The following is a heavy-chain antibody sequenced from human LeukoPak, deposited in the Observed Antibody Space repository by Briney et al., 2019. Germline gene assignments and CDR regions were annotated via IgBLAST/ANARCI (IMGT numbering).Heavy chain of an antibody. D-gene: IGHD6-19*01. CDR3: AKDFFSSGWYGYPTSDY. CDR1: GFTFSSYD. Sequence: TGGSLRLSCAASGFTFSSYDMHCVRQATGKGLEWVSAIGNAADTYYPGSVKGRFTISRDNSKNTLYLQMNSLRAEDTAVYYCAKDFFSSGWYGYPTSDYWGQGTLVTVSS. V-gene: IGHV3-13*04. CDR2: IGNAADT. J-gene: IGHJ4*02.